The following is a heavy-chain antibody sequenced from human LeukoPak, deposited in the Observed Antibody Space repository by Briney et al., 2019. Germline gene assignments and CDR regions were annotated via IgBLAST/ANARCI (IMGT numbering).Heavy chain of an antibody. CDR3: ASLYCGGDCYSPS. CDR2: VNQSGST. Sequence: SETLSLTCAVYGGSFGVYYWSWIRQPPGKGLEWIGEVNQSGSTNYNPSLKSRVTMSVDTSENQFSLRLTSVTAADTAVYYCASLYCGGDCYSPSWGQGTLVTVSS. V-gene: IGHV4-34*01. D-gene: IGHD2-21*02. CDR1: GGSFGVYY. J-gene: IGHJ4*02.